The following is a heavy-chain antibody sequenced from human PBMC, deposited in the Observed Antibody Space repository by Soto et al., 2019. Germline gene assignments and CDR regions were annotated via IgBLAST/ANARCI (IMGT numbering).Heavy chain of an antibody. V-gene: IGHV1-18*01. CDR2: INVYSGNT. J-gene: IGHJ6*02. CDR1: GYPFISYG. Sequence: QVLLVQSGGEVKKPGASVKVSCNTSGYPFISYGISWVRQAPGQGPEWMGWINVYSGNTDYAQKFRDRITVTTDTSTSTAYMELRSLRSDDTAVYYCARIKASSMHVWGQGTRVTVSS. CDR3: ARIKASSMHV. D-gene: IGHD3-16*01.